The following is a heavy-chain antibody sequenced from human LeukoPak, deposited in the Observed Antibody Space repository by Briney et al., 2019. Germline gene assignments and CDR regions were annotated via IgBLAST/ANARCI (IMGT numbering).Heavy chain of an antibody. D-gene: IGHD3-22*01. J-gene: IGHJ3*02. CDR1: GYSFTSYW. CDR3: ARHHYYDSSGYYYAGDAFDI. V-gene: IGHV5-51*01. Sequence: GESLKISCKGSGYSFTSYWIGWVRQMPGKGLEWMGIIYPGDSDTRYSPSFQGQVTISADKSISTAYLQWSSLKASDTAMYYCARHHYYDSSGYYYAGDAFDIWGQGTMVTVSS. CDR2: IYPGDSDT.